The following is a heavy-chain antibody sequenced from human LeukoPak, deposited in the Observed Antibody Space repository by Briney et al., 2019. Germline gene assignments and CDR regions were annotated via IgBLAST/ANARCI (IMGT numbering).Heavy chain of an antibody. CDR3: ARVRRDSSGYYP. Sequence: ASVKVSCKASGYTLTGYYMHWVRQAPGQGLEWMGWINPNSGGTNYAQKFQGRVTMTRDTSISTAYMELSRLRSDDTAVYYCARVRRDSSGYYPWGQGTLVTVSS. D-gene: IGHD3-22*01. J-gene: IGHJ5*02. CDR2: INPNSGGT. V-gene: IGHV1-2*02. CDR1: GYTLTGYY.